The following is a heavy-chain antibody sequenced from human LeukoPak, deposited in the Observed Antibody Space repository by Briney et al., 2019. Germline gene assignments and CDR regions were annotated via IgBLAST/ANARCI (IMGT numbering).Heavy chain of an antibody. V-gene: IGHV1-46*01. J-gene: IGHJ5*02. D-gene: IGHD3-10*01. CDR1: GYTFTSYY. Sequence: EASVKVSCKASGYTFTSYYMHWVRQAPGQGLEWMGIINPSGGSTSYAQKFQGRVTITADESTSTAYMELSSLRSEDTAVYYCARDHYYGSGSSYLDKNWFDPWGQGTLVTVSS. CDR2: INPSGGST. CDR3: ARDHYYGSGSSYLDKNWFDP.